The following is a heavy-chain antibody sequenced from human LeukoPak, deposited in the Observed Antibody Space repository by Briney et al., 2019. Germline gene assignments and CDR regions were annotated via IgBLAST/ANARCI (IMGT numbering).Heavy chain of an antibody. J-gene: IGHJ4*02. Sequence: MGWINPNSGGTNYAQKFQRMVTITRDTSISTAYMELSRLRSDDTAVYYCAREGAGIAARPDYWGQGTLVTVSS. D-gene: IGHD6-6*01. CDR2: INPNSGGT. V-gene: IGHV1-2*02. CDR3: AREGAGIAARPDY.